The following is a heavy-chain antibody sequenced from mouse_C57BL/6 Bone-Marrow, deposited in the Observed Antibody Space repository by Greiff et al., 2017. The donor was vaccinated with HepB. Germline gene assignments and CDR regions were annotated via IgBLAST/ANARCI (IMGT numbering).Heavy chain of an antibody. CDR1: GFTFSDYY. CDR3: ARDHYYGSSRWYFDV. V-gene: IGHV5-16*01. Sequence: DVQLVESEGGLVQPGSSMKLSCTASGFTFSDYYMAWVRQVPEKGLEWVANINYDGSCTYYLDSLKSRFIISRDNAKNILYLQMSSLKSEDTATYDSARDHYYGSSRWYFDVWGTGTTVTVSS. D-gene: IGHD1-1*01. J-gene: IGHJ1*03. CDR2: INYDGSCT.